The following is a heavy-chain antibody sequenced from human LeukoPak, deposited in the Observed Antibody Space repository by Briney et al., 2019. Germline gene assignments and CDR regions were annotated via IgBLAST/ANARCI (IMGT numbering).Heavy chain of an antibody. Sequence: GGSLRLACAASGFRFSSYAMSWVRQAPGKGLEWVSAISGSGVSTYYADSVKGRFTVSRDNSKNTLYLQMNSLRAEDTAVYYCAKAIGSSWYYFDYWGQGTLVTVSS. D-gene: IGHD6-13*01. CDR2: ISGSGVST. J-gene: IGHJ4*02. V-gene: IGHV3-23*01. CDR1: GFRFSSYA. CDR3: AKAIGSSWYYFDY.